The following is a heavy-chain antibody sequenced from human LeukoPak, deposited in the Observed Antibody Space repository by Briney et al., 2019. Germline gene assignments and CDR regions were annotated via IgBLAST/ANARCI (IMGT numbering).Heavy chain of an antibody. CDR3: AKTTAGYSSGRYPGWPVDY. CDR2: IGGSGGDT. CDR1: GFTFRSYA. V-gene: IGHV3-23*01. Sequence: LAGGSLRLSCAASGFTFRSYAIYWVRQAPGKGLEWVSGIGGSGGDTYSADSVKGRFSISRDNSKNTVFLKMDSLRAEDTAVYYCAKTTAGYSSGRYPGWPVDYWGQGTLVTVSS. D-gene: IGHD6-19*01. J-gene: IGHJ4*02.